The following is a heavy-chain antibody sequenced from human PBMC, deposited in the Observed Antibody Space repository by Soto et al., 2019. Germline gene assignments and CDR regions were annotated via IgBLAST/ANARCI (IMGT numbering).Heavy chain of an antibody. J-gene: IGHJ4*02. D-gene: IGHD4-4*01. CDR2: IYHSGST. CDR3: ARGMTTVTTLDY. CDR1: GGSISSGGYS. V-gene: IGHV4-30-2*01. Sequence: SETLSLTCAVSGGSISSGGYSWSWIRQPPGKGLEWIGYIYHSGSTYYNPSLKSRITISIDRSKNQLSLKLSSVTAADTAVYYCARGMTTVTTLDYWGQGTLVSVSS.